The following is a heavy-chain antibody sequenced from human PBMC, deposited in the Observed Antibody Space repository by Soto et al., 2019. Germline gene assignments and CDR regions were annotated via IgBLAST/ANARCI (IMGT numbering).Heavy chain of an antibody. D-gene: IGHD6-13*01. J-gene: IGHJ4*02. Sequence: KPSETLSLTCHVSGGSIRSGGYYWSWIRQRPGKGLEWIGYISYSGATYYNPSFDSRVTISADTSKNQFSVKLTSVTAADTAVYYCARRVPIAGLFDSWGQGTPVTVSS. CDR2: ISYSGAT. CDR3: ARRVPIAGLFDS. CDR1: GGSIRSGGYY. V-gene: IGHV4-31*02.